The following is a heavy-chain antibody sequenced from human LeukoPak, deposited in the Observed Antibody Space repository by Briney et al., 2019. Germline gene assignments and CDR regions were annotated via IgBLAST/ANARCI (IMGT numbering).Heavy chain of an antibody. CDR3: ASGITMVRGPTHFDY. Sequence: PGGSLRLSCAASGFTFSSYSMNWVRQAPGKGLEWVSSTSSSSSYRYYADSVKGRFTISRDNAKNSLYLQMNSLRAEDTAVYYCASGITMVRGPTHFDYWGQGTLVTVSS. J-gene: IGHJ4*02. V-gene: IGHV3-21*01. D-gene: IGHD3-10*01. CDR2: TSSSSSYR. CDR1: GFTFSSYS.